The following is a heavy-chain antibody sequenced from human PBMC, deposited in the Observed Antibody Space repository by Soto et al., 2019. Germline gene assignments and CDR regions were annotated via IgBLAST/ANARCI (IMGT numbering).Heavy chain of an antibody. J-gene: IGHJ4*02. V-gene: IGHV3-30*18. CDR1: GFTFSSYG. CDR2: ISYDGSNK. D-gene: IGHD1-1*01. CDR3: AKERGFLEPEIAPIGYLDY. Sequence: PGGSLRLSYAASGFTFSSYGMHRVRQAPGKGLEWVAVISYDGSNKYYADSVKGRFTISRDNSKNTLYLQMNSLRAEDTAVYYCAKERGFLEPEIAPIGYLDYWGQGTLVTVSP.